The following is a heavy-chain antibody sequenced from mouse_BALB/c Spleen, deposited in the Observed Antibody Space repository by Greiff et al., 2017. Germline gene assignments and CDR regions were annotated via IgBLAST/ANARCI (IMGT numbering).Heavy chain of an antibody. CDR3: ARGVMDY. Sequence: QVQLQQSGAELVRPGPSVKVSCKASGYAFTNYLIEWVKQRPGQGLEWIGVINPGSGGTNYNEKFKGKATLTADKSSSTAYMQLSSLTSDDSAVYFCARGVMDYWGQGTSVTVSS. V-gene: IGHV1-54*03. CDR2: INPGSGGT. CDR1: GYAFTNYL. J-gene: IGHJ4*01.